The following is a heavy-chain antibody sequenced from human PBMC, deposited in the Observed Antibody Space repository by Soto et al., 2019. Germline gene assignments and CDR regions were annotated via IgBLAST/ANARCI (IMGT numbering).Heavy chain of an antibody. CDR2: IVVGSGNT. D-gene: IGHD3-22*01. V-gene: IGHV1-58*01. Sequence: VASVKVSCKASGFTFTSSAVQWVRQARGQRLEWIGWIVVGSGNTNYAQKFQERVTITRDMSTSTAYMELSSLRSEDTAVYYCAAKPHSYYYDSSGYYAFDIWGQGTMVTVSS. CDR1: GFTFTSSA. J-gene: IGHJ3*02. CDR3: AAKPHSYYYDSSGYYAFDI.